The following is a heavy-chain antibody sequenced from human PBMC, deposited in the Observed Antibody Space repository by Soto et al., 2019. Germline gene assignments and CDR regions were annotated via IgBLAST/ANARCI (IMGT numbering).Heavy chain of an antibody. CDR1: GFTFSSYA. CDR3: AKGGYCSSTSCPGAYYFDY. V-gene: IGHV3-23*01. Sequence: GGSLRLSCAASGFTFSSYAMSWVRQAPGKGLEWVSAISGSGGSTYYADSVKGRFTISRDNSKNTLYLQMNSLRAEDTAVYYCAKGGYCSSTSCPGAYYFDYWGQGTLVTVSS. CDR2: ISGSGGST. D-gene: IGHD2-2*01. J-gene: IGHJ4*02.